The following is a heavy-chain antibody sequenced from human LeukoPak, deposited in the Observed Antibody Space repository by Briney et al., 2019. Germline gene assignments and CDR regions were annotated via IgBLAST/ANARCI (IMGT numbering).Heavy chain of an antibody. CDR1: GYRFTSFW. CDR3: ARRPASVGGGFDP. CDR2: FYPGESDT. J-gene: IGHJ5*02. V-gene: IGHV5-51*01. D-gene: IGHD2-2*01. Sequence: GESLKISCKGSGYRFTSFWIGWVRQMPGKGLEGMGIFYPGESDTRYSPCFQGQGTISADKSISTAYLQWRSLKASDTGIYYCARRPASVGGGFDPWGQGTLVTVSS.